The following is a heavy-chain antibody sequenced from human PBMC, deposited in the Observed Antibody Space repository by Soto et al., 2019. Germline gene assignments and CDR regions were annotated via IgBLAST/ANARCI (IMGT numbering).Heavy chain of an antibody. J-gene: IGHJ6*02. CDR1: GFTFSSYA. D-gene: IGHD3-10*01. CDR2: ISGSGGST. V-gene: IGHV3-23*01. CDR3: AKDISRYRGSGRDYYYGMDV. Sequence: PGGSLRLSCAASGFTFSSYAMSWVRQAPGKGLEWVSAISGSGGSTYYADSVKGRFTISRDNSKNTLYLQMNSLRAEDTAVYYCAKDISRYRGSGRDYYYGMDVWGQGTTVTVSS.